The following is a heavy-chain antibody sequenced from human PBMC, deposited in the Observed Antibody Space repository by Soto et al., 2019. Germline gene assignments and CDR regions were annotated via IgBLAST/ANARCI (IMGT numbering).Heavy chain of an antibody. V-gene: IGHV5-51*03. CDR2: IYPDDSDT. CDR1: GYSFTTYW. J-gene: IGHJ4*02. D-gene: IGHD3-10*01. Sequence: EVQLVQSGAEVKKPGESLKISCKGSGYSFTTYWIGWVRQMPGKGLELMGIIYPDDSDTRYSPSFQGQVTISADKSLSTIYLQWSSLKASHIAMYYCARLRGGEARWLTDYWGQGTLVTVSS. CDR3: ARLRGGEARWLTDY.